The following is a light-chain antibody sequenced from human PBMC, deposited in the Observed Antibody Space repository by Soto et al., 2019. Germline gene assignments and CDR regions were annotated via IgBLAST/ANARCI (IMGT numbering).Light chain of an antibody. CDR1: SSDVGFYNY. Sequence: QSALTQPASVSGSPGQSITISCTGTSSDVGFYNYVSWYQQHPGKAPKLMISEVSNRPSGVSNRFSGSKSGNTASLTISGLQAEDEADYYCSSYTSSDTLVFGAGTKLTVL. V-gene: IGLV2-14*01. J-gene: IGLJ2*01. CDR2: EVS. CDR3: SSYTSSDTLV.